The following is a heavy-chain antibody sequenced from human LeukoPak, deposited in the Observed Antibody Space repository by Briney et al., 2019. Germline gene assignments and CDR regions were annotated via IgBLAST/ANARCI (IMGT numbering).Heavy chain of an antibody. Sequence: ASVKDSRKISGYSLSDLSIHWVREAPGEGLEWMGGFDSENNKMVYSQKFQGRVTMTEDTSADTAYMELTSLRSEDTAVYFCATDRVYRSSGRSWGFFDYWGQGTLVIVSS. D-gene: IGHD6-19*01. J-gene: IGHJ4*02. CDR1: GYSLSDLS. CDR3: ATDRVYRSSGRSWGFFDY. CDR2: FDSENNKM. V-gene: IGHV1-24*01.